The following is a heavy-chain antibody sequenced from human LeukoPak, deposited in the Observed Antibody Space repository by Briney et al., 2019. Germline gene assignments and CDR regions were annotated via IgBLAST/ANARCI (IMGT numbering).Heavy chain of an antibody. CDR2: ISSSSSYI. CDR1: GFTFSSYS. Sequence: GGSLRLSCAASGFTFSSYSMNWVRQAPGKGLEWVSSISSSSSYIYYADSVKGRFTISRDNAKNPLYLQMNSLRAEDTAVYYCATQSSYGPDYWGQGTLVTVSS. CDR3: ATQSSYGPDY. J-gene: IGHJ4*02. V-gene: IGHV3-21*01. D-gene: IGHD5-18*01.